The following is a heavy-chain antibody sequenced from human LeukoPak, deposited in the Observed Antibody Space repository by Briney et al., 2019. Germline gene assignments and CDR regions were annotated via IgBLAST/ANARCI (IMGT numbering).Heavy chain of an antibody. CDR2: ISWNSGSI. Sequence: GGSLRLSCAASGFTFDDYAMHWVRHAPGKGLEWVSGISWNSGSIGYADSVKGRFTISRDNAKNTLYLQMNSLRAEDTAVYYCTRDWRNLGYDYWGQGTLVTVSS. V-gene: IGHV3-9*01. CDR3: TRDWRNLGYDY. J-gene: IGHJ4*02. CDR1: GFTFDDYA. D-gene: IGHD5-12*01.